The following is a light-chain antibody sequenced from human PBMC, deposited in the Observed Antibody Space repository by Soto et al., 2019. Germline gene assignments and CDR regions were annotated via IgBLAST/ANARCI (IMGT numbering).Light chain of an antibody. CDR1: QNIGRW. Sequence: DIQMTQSPSTLSASVGYRFTISCLASQNIGRWLAWYQQKPGTANNLLIYHDYNLRGGVPSRFSGGGYGTEFTLNIRSLQPDDIATYSCKKYNSYYWAFGKGNTGDIK. V-gene: IGKV1-5*01. CDR2: HDY. CDR3: KKYNSYYWA. J-gene: IGKJ1*01.